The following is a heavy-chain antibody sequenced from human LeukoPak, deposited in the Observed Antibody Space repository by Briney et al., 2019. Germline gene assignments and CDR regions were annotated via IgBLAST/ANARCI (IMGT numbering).Heavy chain of an antibody. CDR3: ARVGEVVNYYYYGMDV. D-gene: IGHD2-15*01. CDR1: GYTFTSYY. Sequence: ASAKVSCKASGYTFTSYYMHWVRQAPGQGLEWMGIINPSGGSTSYAQKFQGRVTMTRDTSTSTVYMELSSLRSEDTAVYYCARVGEVVNYYYYGMDVWGQGTTVTVSS. V-gene: IGHV1-46*01. CDR2: INPSGGST. J-gene: IGHJ6*02.